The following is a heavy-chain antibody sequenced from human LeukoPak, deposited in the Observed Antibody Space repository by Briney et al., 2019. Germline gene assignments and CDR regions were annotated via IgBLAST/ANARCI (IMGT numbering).Heavy chain of an antibody. D-gene: IGHD3-3*01. V-gene: IGHV4-34*01. CDR2: INHSGST. J-gene: IGHJ6*03. CDR1: GGSFSGYY. Sequence: PSETLSLTCAVYGGSFSGYYWSWIRQPPGKGLEWIGEINHSGSTNYNPSLKSRVTISVDTSKNQFSLKLSSVTAADTAVYYCARGFLYYDFWSGYPSRRSYYYYMDVWGKGTTVTVSS. CDR3: ARGFLYYDFWSGYPSRRSYYYYMDV.